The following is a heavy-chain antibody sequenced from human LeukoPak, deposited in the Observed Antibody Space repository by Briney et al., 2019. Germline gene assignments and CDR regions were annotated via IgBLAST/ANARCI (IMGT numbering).Heavy chain of an antibody. J-gene: IGHJ4*02. Sequence: GGSVRLSCAASGFTFSNYWMHWVRQAPGKGLVWVSRINTDGSSTNYADSVKGRFTISRDNARNTVYLQMNSLRAEDTAVYYCVRLLDRDYWGQGTLVTVSS. CDR1: GFTFSNYW. CDR3: VRLLDRDY. D-gene: IGHD3-3*01. CDR2: INTDGSST. V-gene: IGHV3-74*01.